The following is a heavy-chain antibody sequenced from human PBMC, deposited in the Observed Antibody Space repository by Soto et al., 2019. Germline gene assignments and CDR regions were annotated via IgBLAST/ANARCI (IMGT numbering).Heavy chain of an antibody. D-gene: IGHD3-16*01. Sequence: VQMVESGGGVVQPGGSLRLSCAGSGFAFSRFGMHWVRQAPGKGLEWVACITFNGSKEYYVDSVKGRFAISRNNSMNTRHLQMSSLGPEDTGVYYCATVPGAFAGAMRDWWRGTLVTVSS. CDR1: GFAFSRFG. J-gene: IGHJ4*02. CDR3: ATVPGAFAGAMRD. CDR2: ITFNGSKE. V-gene: IGHV3-30*03.